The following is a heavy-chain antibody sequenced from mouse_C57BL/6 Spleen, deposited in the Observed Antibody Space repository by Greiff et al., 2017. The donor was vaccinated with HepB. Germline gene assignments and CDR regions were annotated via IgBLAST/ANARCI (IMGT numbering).Heavy chain of an antibody. CDR3: ARSRYGNYLYYFDY. D-gene: IGHD2-10*02. CDR1: GYTFTDYY. CDR2: INPNNGGT. V-gene: IGHV1-26*01. Sequence: EVQLQQSGPELVKPGASVKISCKASGYTFTDYYMNWVKQSHGKSLEWIGDINPNNGGTSYNQKFKGKATLTVDKSSSTAYMELRSLTSEDSAVYYCARSRYGNYLYYFDYWGQGTTLTVSS. J-gene: IGHJ2*01.